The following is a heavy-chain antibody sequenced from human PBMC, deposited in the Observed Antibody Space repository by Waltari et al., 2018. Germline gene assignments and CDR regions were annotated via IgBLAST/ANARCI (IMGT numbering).Heavy chain of an antibody. CDR1: GGSISSYY. D-gene: IGHD6-6*01. CDR2: IYYRGST. CDR3: ARGIAARPSYYYYYYMDV. J-gene: IGHJ6*03. V-gene: IGHV4-59*08. Sequence: QVQLQESGPGLVKPSETLSLTCTVSGGSISSYYWSWIRQPPGKGLEWIGYIYYRGSTNYNPSLKSRVTISVDTSKNQFSLKLSSVTAADTAVYYCARGIAARPSYYYYYYMDVWGKGTTVTISS.